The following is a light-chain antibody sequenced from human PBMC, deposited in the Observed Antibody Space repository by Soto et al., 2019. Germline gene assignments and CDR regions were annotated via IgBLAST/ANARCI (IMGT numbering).Light chain of an antibody. CDR1: QIITNNY. Sequence: EVVLTQSPGTLSLSPGERATLSCRASQIITNNYLAWYQQKPGQAPRLLIFDASNRATGIPDRFSGSGSGTDFTITISRLEPEDFAVYYCQQCSFSPRTFGQGTKVEVK. CDR3: QQCSFSPRT. V-gene: IGKV3-20*01. J-gene: IGKJ1*01. CDR2: DAS.